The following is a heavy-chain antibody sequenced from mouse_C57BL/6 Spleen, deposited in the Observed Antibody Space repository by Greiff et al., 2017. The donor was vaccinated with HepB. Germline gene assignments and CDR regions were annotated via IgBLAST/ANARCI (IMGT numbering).Heavy chain of an antibody. Sequence: QVQLQQPGAELVKPGASVKLSCKASGYTFTSYWMHWVKQRPGQGLEWIGMIHPNSGSTNYNEKFKSKATLTVDKSSSTAYMQLSSLTSEDSAVYYCARARYGNSSWYFDVWGTGTTVTVSS. D-gene: IGHD1-1*01. CDR3: ARARYGNSSWYFDV. V-gene: IGHV1-64*01. CDR2: IHPNSGST. J-gene: IGHJ1*03. CDR1: GYTFTSYW.